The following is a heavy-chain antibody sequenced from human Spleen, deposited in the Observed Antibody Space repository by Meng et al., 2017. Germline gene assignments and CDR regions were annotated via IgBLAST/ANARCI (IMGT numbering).Heavy chain of an antibody. J-gene: IGHJ4*02. CDR2: IYSDGNT. V-gene: IGHV3-66*01. CDR1: GFTVSNNY. D-gene: IGHD1-1*01. Sequence: GESLKISCAVSGFTVSNNYMSWVRQAPGKGLQWVSIIYSDGNTYYADSVKGRFTISRDNSKNTLYLQMNSLRAEDTAVYYCARDLGTGTNPDYWGQGTLVTSPQ. CDR3: ARDLGTGTNPDY.